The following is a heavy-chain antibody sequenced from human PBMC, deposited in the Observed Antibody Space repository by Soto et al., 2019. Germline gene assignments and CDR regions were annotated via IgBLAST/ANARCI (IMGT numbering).Heavy chain of an antibody. CDR3: AKLYDFWSGCRPGGSNWFDP. CDR2: ISGSGGST. Sequence: RGSLRLSCAASGFTFSSYAMSWVRQAPGKGLEWVSAISGSGGSTYYADSVKGRFTISRDNSKNTLYLQMNSLRAEDTAVYYCAKLYDFWSGCRPGGSNWFDPWGQGTLVTVSS. D-gene: IGHD3-3*01. CDR1: GFTFSSYA. V-gene: IGHV3-23*01. J-gene: IGHJ5*02.